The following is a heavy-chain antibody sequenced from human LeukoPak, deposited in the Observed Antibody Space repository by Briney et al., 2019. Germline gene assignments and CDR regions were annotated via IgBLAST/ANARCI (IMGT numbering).Heavy chain of an antibody. J-gene: IGHJ4*02. CDR3: ARVTGYTIEDYFDY. Sequence: PSETLSLTCTVSGGSISTSNYYWGWIRQPPGKGLEWIGNIFYSGSTYYSPSLKSRVTISLYTSRNQFSLKLRSVTAADTAVYYCARVTGYTIEDYFDYWGQGTLVTVSS. CDR2: IFYSGST. CDR1: GGSISTSNYY. V-gene: IGHV4-39*07. D-gene: IGHD3-9*01.